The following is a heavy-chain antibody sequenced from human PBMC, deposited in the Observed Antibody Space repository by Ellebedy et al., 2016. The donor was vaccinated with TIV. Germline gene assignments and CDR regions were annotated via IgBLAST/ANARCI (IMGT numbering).Heavy chain of an antibody. D-gene: IGHD5-24*01. V-gene: IGHV3-7*01. CDR3: ARDRGNGYNYKSPSDH. CDR1: GFTFSNYW. CDR2: IKPDGSAQ. Sequence: PGGSLRLSCAASGFTFSNYWMSWVRQAPGKGLEWVGNIKPDGSAQYYVDSVTGRFTMSRDNAKNSLYRQMDSLRAEDKAVYYCARDRGNGYNYKSPSDHWGQGSLVTVSS. J-gene: IGHJ4*02.